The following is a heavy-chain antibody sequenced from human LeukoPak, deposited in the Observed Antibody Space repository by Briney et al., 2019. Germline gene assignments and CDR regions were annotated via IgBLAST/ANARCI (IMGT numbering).Heavy chain of an antibody. V-gene: IGHV1-18*01. D-gene: IGHD2-2*01. J-gene: IGHJ5*02. CDR1: GYTFTRHG. Sequence: GASVKVSCKDSGYTFTRHGISWVRQAPGQPLEWMGWISAYNGNTNYAQKLQGRVTMTTDTSTSTAYMELRSLRSDDTAVYYCARSPSRDWFDPWGQGTLVTVSS. CDR2: ISAYNGNT. CDR3: ARSPSRDWFDP.